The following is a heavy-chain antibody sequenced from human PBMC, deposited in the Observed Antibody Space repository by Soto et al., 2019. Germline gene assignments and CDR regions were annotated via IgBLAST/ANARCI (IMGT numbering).Heavy chain of an antibody. CDR1: GDSIRSYY. Sequence: SETLSLTCAVSGDSIRSYYWTWIRQPPGKGLELIGYIYYSGSTRYNPSLKSRVTISVDMSKNQFSLKLSSVIAADTAVYYCARAYGGFDNGLDVWGQGTAVTVS. CDR3: ARAYGGFDNGLDV. V-gene: IGHV4-59*01. D-gene: IGHD5-12*01. CDR2: IYYSGST. J-gene: IGHJ6*02.